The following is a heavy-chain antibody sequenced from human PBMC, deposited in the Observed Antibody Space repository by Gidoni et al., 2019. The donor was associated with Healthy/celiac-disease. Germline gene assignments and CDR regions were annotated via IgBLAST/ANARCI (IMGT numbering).Heavy chain of an antibody. V-gene: IGHV3-21*01. J-gene: IGHJ5*02. CDR1: GFTFSSHS. CDR3: ARMKDGYSSSWGFDP. Sequence: EVQLVESGGGLVKPGGSLRLSCAASGFTFSSHSMNWVRQAPWKGLEWVSSISSSSSYIYYADSVKGRFTISRDNAKNSLYLQMNSLRAEDTAVYYCARMKDGYSSSWGFDPWGQGTLVTVSS. D-gene: IGHD6-13*01. CDR2: ISSSSSYI.